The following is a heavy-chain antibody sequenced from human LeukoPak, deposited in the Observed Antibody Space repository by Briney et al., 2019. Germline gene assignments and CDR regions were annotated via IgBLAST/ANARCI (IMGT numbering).Heavy chain of an antibody. D-gene: IGHD6-19*01. CDR1: GGSISSYY. CDR3: ARQGDSSGWYYYYYMDV. J-gene: IGHJ6*03. V-gene: IGHV4-4*09. Sequence: PSETLSLTCTVSGGSISSYYWSWIRQPPGKGLEWIGYIYTSGSTNYNPSLKSRVTISVDTSKNQFSLKLSSVTAADTAVYYCARQGDSSGWYYYYYMDVWGKGTTVTVSS. CDR2: IYTSGST.